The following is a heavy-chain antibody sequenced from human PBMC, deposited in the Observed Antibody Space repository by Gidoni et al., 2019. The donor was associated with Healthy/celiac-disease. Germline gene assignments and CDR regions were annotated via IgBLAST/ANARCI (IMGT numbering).Heavy chain of an antibody. CDR3: ARDRSVTLDY. V-gene: IGHV3-30-3*01. CDR1: GFTFSSYA. CDR2: ISYDGSNK. J-gene: IGHJ4*02. Sequence: QVQLVESGGGVVQPGRSLRLSRAAPGFTFSSYAKHWVRQAPGKGLGWVAVISYDGSNKYYADSVKGRFTISRDNSKNTLYLQMNSLRAEDTAVYYCARDRSVTLDYWGQGTLVTVSS. D-gene: IGHD4-17*01.